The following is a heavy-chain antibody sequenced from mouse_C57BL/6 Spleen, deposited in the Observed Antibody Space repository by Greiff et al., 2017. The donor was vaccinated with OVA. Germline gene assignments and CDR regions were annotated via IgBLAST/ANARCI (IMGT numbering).Heavy chain of an antibody. CDR2: IYPRSGNT. V-gene: IGHV1-81*01. D-gene: IGHD1-1*01. Sequence: VQLQQSGAELARPGASVKLSCKASGYTFTSYGISWVKQRTGQGLEWIGEIYPRSGNTYYNEKFKGKATLTADKSSSTAYMELRSLTSEDSAVYFCARHYYGSSYRYFDVWGTGTTVTVSS. CDR1: GYTFTSYG. CDR3: ARHYYGSSYRYFDV. J-gene: IGHJ1*03.